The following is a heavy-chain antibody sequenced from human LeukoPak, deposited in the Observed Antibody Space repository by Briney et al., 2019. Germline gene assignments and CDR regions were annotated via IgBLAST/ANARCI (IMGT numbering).Heavy chain of an antibody. J-gene: IGHJ3*02. V-gene: IGHV1-46*01. CDR3: ARDRRDLVGATAGDAFDI. CDR1: GYTFTSYY. D-gene: IGHD1-26*01. Sequence: GASVKVSCXASGYTFTSYYMHWVRQAPGQGLEWMGIINPSGGSTSYAQKFQGRVTVTRDTSTSTVYMELSSLRSEDTAVYYCARDRRDLVGATAGDAFDIWGQGTMVTVSS. CDR2: INPSGGST.